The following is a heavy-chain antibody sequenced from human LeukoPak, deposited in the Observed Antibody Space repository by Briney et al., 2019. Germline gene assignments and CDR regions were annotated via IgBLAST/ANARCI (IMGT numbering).Heavy chain of an antibody. CDR3: AGASDSASWYYFDY. V-gene: IGHV3-30-3*01. CDR1: GLTFSSYA. Sequence: GGSLRLSCAASGLTFSSYAMHWVRQAPGKGLELVAVISYDGSNKYYADSVKGRFTVSRDNSKNTLYLQMNSLRAEDTAVYYCAGASDSASWYYFDYWGQGTLVTDSS. J-gene: IGHJ4*02. CDR2: ISYDGSNK. D-gene: IGHD1-26*01.